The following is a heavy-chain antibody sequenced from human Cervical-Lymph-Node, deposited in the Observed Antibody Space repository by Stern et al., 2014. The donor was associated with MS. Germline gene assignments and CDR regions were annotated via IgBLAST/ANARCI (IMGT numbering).Heavy chain of an antibody. J-gene: IGHJ4*02. CDR1: GYTFTSYW. V-gene: IGHV5-51*01. Sequence: VQLVESGPEVKRPGESLKISCQASGYTFTSYWIGWVRQMPGKGLEWIAIIFPGGSDIRYSPSFQGQVTISADKSSSTAHLQWNNLKASDTAIYYCARQRYFDYWGQGTLVTVSS. CDR2: IFPGGSDI. CDR3: ARQRYFDY.